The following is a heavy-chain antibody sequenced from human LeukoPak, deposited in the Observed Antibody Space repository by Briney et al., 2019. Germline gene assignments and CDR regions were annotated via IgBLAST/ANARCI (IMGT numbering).Heavy chain of an antibody. J-gene: IGHJ6*03. Sequence: ASVKVSCKASGYTFTSYAMNWVRQAPGQGLEWMGWINTNTGNPTYAQGFTGRFVFSLDTSVSTAYLQISSLKAEDTAVYYCARDYVWQQLVQSQVNYYYYYMDVWGKGTTVTVSS. CDR3: ARDYVWQQLVQSQVNYYYYYMDV. V-gene: IGHV7-4-1*02. CDR1: GYTFTSYA. CDR2: INTNTGNP. D-gene: IGHD6-13*01.